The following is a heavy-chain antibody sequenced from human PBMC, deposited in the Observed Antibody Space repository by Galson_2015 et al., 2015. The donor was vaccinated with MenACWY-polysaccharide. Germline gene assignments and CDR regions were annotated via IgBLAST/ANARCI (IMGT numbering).Heavy chain of an antibody. V-gene: IGHV3-73*01. CDR2: IRSKTKNYAA. CDR3: YCEPDSAGWVDV. D-gene: IGHD2-21*01. Sequence: SLRLSCAASGFTCSASAVHWVRQASGKGLQWVGRIRSKTKNYAAAYTPSVQGRFTVFRDDSKNMAYLQMNSLKTEDTAVYYCYCEPDSAGWVDVWGKGTTVTVSS. J-gene: IGHJ6*04. CDR1: GFTCSASA.